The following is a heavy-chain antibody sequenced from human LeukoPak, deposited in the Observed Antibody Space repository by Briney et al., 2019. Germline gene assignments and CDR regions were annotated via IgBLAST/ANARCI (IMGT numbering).Heavy chain of an antibody. CDR2: INWNSDNI. Sequence: QPGGSLRLSCAASGFTFNDHAMYWVRQAPGKGLEGVSGINWNSDNIGYADSVKGRFTISRDDAKKSLFLQMNSLRTEDTALYYCARASYYYDTTGLGAVDIWGQGTMVTVSS. CDR3: ARASYYYDTTGLGAVDI. CDR1: GFTFNDHA. J-gene: IGHJ3*02. D-gene: IGHD3-22*01. V-gene: IGHV3-9*01.